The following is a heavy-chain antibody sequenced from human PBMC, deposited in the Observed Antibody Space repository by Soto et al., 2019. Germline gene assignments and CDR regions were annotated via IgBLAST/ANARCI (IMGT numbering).Heavy chain of an antibody. V-gene: IGHV4-59*01. CDR1: GGSISSYY. CDR2: IYYSGST. J-gene: IGHJ5*02. CDR3: ARAPYYDFWSGYSDWFDP. D-gene: IGHD3-3*01. Sequence: NPSETLSLTCTVSGGSISSYYWSWIRQPPGKGLEWIGYIYYSGSTNYNPSLKSRVTISVDTSKNQFSLKLSSVTAADTAVYYCARAPYYDFWSGYSDWFDPWGQGTLVTVSS.